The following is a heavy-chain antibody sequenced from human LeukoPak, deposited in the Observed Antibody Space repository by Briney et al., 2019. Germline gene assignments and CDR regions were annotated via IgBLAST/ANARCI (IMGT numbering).Heavy chain of an antibody. Sequence: PGGSLRLSCAASWFTFSGSAMHWVRQASGKGLQWVGRIRSKANSYATAYAASVKGRFTISRDDSKNTAYLQMNSLKTEDTAVYYCTRQVASGSYSNDWGQGTLVTVSS. V-gene: IGHV3-73*01. J-gene: IGHJ4*02. CDR1: WFTFSGSA. CDR3: TRQVASGSYSND. CDR2: IRSKANSYAT. D-gene: IGHD1-26*01.